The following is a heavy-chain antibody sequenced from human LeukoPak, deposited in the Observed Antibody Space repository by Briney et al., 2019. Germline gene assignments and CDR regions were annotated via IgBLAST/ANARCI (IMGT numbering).Heavy chain of an antibody. CDR3: ARGDGGDLTYFDY. J-gene: IGHJ4*02. D-gene: IGHD2-21*02. CDR2: INHSGST. CDR1: GGSFSGYY. Sequence: NPSETLSLTCAVYGGSFSGYYWSWIRQPPGKGLEWIGEINHSGSTNYNPSLKSQVTISVDTSKNQFSLKLSSVTAADTAVYYCARGDGGDLTYFDYWGQGTLVTVSS. V-gene: IGHV4-34*01.